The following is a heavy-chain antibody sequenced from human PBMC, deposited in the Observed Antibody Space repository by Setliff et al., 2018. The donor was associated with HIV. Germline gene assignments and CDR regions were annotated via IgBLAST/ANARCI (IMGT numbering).Heavy chain of an antibody. D-gene: IGHD3-9*01. CDR3: ARAYDTLSGYYDYYMDV. Sequence: ASVKVSCKASGYSFTNYGLNWVRQAPGQGLEWMGWISVYNGYTNYAQNLQDRVTMTTDTSTSTAYMELRSLRSDDTAVYYCARAYDTLSGYYDYYMDVWGKGTTVTVS. V-gene: IGHV1-18*01. CDR2: ISVYNGYT. CDR1: GYSFTNYG. J-gene: IGHJ6*03.